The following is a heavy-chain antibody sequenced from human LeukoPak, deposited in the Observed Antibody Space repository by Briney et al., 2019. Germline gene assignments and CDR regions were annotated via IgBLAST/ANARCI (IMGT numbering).Heavy chain of an antibody. J-gene: IGHJ3*02. V-gene: IGHV4-38-2*02. D-gene: IGHD3-3*01. CDR1: GYSISSGYY. CDR3: ARDHDFWSGAPAFDI. Sequence: SETLSLTCTVSGYSISSGYYWGWIRQPPGKGLEWIGSIYHSGSTYYNPSLKSRVTISVDTSKNQFSLKLSSVTAADTAVYYCARDHDFWSGAPAFDIWGQGTMVTVSS. CDR2: IYHSGST.